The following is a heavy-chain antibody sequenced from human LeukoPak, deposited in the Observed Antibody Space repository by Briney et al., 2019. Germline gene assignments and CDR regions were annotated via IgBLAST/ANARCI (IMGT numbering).Heavy chain of an antibody. CDR1: GFTFSNYA. CDR2: ISGSGDNT. D-gene: IGHD2-2*01. CDR3: ARGCTTTSCYDY. J-gene: IGHJ4*02. V-gene: IGHV3-23*01. Sequence: GGSLRLSCAASGFTFSNYAMSWVRQAPGKGLEWVSAISGSGDNTYYADSVKGRFTISRDNAKNSLYLHMNSLRAEDTVVYYCARGCTTTSCYDYWGQGTLVTVSS.